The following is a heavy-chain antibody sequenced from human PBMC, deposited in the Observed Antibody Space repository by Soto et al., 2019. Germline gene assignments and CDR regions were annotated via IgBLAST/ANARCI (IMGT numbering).Heavy chain of an antibody. D-gene: IGHD6-13*01. J-gene: IGHJ3*02. CDR1: GGTFSTYT. CDR2: ILPMLDIT. Sequence: QVQLVQSGAEVKKPGSSVKVSCKASGGTFSTYTIIWVRQAPGQGLEWMGRILPMLDITNSAQRFQGRVTITADKSTSTASLDLSSLRSEDTAVYYCTLGSWSAEAFDIWGRGTMVTVSS. CDR3: TLGSWSAEAFDI. V-gene: IGHV1-69*02.